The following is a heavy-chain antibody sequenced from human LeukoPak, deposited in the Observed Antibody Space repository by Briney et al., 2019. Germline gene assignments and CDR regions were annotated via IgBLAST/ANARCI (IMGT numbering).Heavy chain of an antibody. J-gene: IGHJ1*01. V-gene: IGHV1-69*05. Sequence: SVKVSCKASGGTFSSYAISWVRQAPGQGLEWMGRIIPIFGTANYAQKFQGRVTITTDESTNTAYMELSSLRSEDTAVYYCARDWNYDSSGYYYDESAEYFQHWGQGTLVTVSS. D-gene: IGHD3-22*01. CDR1: GGTFSSYA. CDR2: IIPIFGTA. CDR3: ARDWNYDSSGYYYDESAEYFQH.